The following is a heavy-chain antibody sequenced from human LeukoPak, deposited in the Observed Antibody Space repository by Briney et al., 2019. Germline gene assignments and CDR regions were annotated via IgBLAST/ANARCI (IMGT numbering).Heavy chain of an antibody. CDR2: IYPGDSDT. CDR1: GYSFTSYW. V-gene: IGHV5-51*01. CDR3: ARLSLLDIVVVPAAHLDY. J-gene: IGHJ4*02. Sequence: GESLKISCNGSGYSFTSYWIGWVRQMPGKGLEWMGIIYPGDSDTRYSPSFQGQVTISADKSISTAYLQWSSLKASDTAMYYCARLSLLDIVVVPAAHLDYWGQGTLVTVSS. D-gene: IGHD2-2*01.